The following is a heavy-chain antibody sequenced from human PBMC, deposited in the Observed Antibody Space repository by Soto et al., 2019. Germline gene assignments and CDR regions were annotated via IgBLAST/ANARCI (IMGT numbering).Heavy chain of an antibody. J-gene: IGHJ4*02. Sequence: EAQMLESGGGSVQPGGSLRLSRAASGFTFSTYAVAWVRQSPGKGLEWVSSISASGGDTWYADSVKGRFTISRDNSKNTLYLQMNSMRIEETDVYCCARRPNETASWGQGTLVTLSS. CDR2: ISASGGDT. CDR1: GFTFSTYA. CDR3: ARRPNETAS. V-gene: IGHV3-23*01.